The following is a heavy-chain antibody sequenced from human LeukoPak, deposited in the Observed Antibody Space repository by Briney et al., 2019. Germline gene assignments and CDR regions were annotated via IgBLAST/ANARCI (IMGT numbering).Heavy chain of an antibody. J-gene: IGHJ6*02. Sequence: GRSLRLSCAASGFTLSSYGMHWVRQAPGKGLEWVAVIWYDGSNKYYADSVKGRFTISRDNSKNTLYLQMNSLRAEDTAVYYCAKGVVPYYYAMDVWGQGTTVTVSS. V-gene: IGHV3-33*06. CDR1: GFTLSSYG. CDR2: IWYDGSNK. CDR3: AKGVVPYYYAMDV. D-gene: IGHD2-15*01.